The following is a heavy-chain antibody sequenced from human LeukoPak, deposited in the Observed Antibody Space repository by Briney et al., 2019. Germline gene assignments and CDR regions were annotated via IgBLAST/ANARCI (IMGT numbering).Heavy chain of an antibody. CDR1: GFTFSSYT. J-gene: IGHJ6*02. Sequence: PGGSLRLSCAASGFTFSSYTMNWVRQAPGKGLEWVSSISGGSSFINYADPVQGRFTISRDNPKDPLYLQMNSLRVEDTAVYYCARKSVDSSSKYGMDVWGQGTTVTVSS. CDR3: ARKSVDSSSKYGMDV. V-gene: IGHV3-21*01. CDR2: ISGGSSFI. D-gene: IGHD6-13*01.